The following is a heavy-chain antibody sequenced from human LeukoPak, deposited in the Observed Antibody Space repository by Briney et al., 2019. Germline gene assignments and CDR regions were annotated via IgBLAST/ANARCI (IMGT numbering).Heavy chain of an antibody. CDR2: INHSGST. CDR1: GGSFSGYY. CDR3: ARALRGYCSSTSCYTVYYGMDV. V-gene: IGHV4-34*01. J-gene: IGHJ6*02. D-gene: IGHD2-2*02. Sequence: SETLSLTCAVYGGSFSGYYWSWIRQPPGKGLEWIGEINHSGSTNYNPSLKSRVTISVDTSKNQFSLKLSSVTAADTAVYYCARALRGYCSSTSCYTVYYGMDVWGQGTTVTASS.